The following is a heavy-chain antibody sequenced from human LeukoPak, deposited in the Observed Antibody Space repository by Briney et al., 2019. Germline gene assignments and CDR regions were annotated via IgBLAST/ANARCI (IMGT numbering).Heavy chain of an antibody. V-gene: IGHV3-30*02. CDR2: IRYDGSNK. CDR3: AKDLGSSTSFPAAFDI. J-gene: IGHJ3*02. D-gene: IGHD2-2*01. CDR1: GFTFSSYG. Sequence: GGSLRLSCAASGFTFSSYGMHWVRQAPGKGLEWVAFIRYDGSNKYYADSVKGRFTISRDNSKNTLYLQMNSLRAEDTAVYYCAKDLGSSTSFPAAFDIWGQGTMVTVSS.